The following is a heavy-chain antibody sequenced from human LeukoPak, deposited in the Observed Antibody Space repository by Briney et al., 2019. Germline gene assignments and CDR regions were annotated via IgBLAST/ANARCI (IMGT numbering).Heavy chain of an antibody. CDR2: ISGYNGNT. V-gene: IGHV1-18*01. Sequence: ASVKVSCKASGYTFTTYNINWVRQAPGQGLEWMGWISGYNGNTNYAQKLQGRVTMTTDTSTSTAYMELSSLRSEDTAVYYCARQYSSSSKAFDYWGQGTLVTVSS. D-gene: IGHD6-6*01. CDR1: GYTFTTYN. J-gene: IGHJ4*02. CDR3: ARQYSSSSKAFDY.